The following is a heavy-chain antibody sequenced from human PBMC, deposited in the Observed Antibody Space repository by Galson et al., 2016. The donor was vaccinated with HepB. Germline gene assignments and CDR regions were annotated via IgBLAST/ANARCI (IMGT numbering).Heavy chain of an antibody. D-gene: IGHD3-22*01. V-gene: IGHV4-39*07. CDR2: LYYSGDT. CDR1: DDSIHSSRYY. CDR3: ARGMYFYDSNDYYFDY. J-gene: IGHJ4*02. Sequence: SETLSLTCTVSDDSIHSSRYYWGWLRQPPGKGLEWIGSLYYSGDTYYNPSLRNRVSISPDTPRNQFSLKVTSVTAADTAVYLCARGMYFYDSNDYYFDYWGQGTMVTVSS.